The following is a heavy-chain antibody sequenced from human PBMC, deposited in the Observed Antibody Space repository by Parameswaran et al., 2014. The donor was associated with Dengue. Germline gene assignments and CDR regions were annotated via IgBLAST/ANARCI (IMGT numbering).Heavy chain of an antibody. CDR3: AREYYYDSSGYYYALGRRPHFDY. V-gene: IGHV3-33*01. CDR2: IWYDGSNK. D-gene: IGHD3-22*01. J-gene: IGHJ4*02. Sequence: WIRQPPGKGLEWVAVIWYDGSNKYYADSVKGRFTISRDNSKNTLYLQMNSLRAEDTAVYYCAREYYYDSSGYYYALGRRPHFDYWGQGTLVTVSS.